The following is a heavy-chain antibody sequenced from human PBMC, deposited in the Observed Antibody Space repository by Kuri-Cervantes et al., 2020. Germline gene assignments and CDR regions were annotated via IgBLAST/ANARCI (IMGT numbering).Heavy chain of an antibody. CDR2: IYETGSA. CDR1: GDSFSIYY. CDR3: ARRTRTTGTQCYYFDY. D-gene: IGHD1-7*01. Sequence: SETLSLTCSVSGDSFSIYYWTWIRQSAGKGLEWIGRIYETGSAIYNPSLKSRVSISIDKSKNQFSLKLRSVTAADTAMYYCARRTRTTGTQCYYFDYWGQGTLVTVSS. V-gene: IGHV4-4*07. J-gene: IGHJ4*02.